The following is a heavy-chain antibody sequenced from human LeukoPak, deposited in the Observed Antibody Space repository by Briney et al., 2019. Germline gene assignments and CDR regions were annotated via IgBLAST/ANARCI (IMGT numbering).Heavy chain of an antibody. Sequence: GGSLRLPCAPSGFTFSSYRMNWLRQAPGKGLKWVSSISSSSSYIYYADSVKGRFTISRDNAKNSLYLQMNSLRAEDTAVYYCATYDSSGYYYFDYWGQGTLVTVSS. V-gene: IGHV3-21*01. CDR2: ISSSSSYI. CDR3: ATYDSSGYYYFDY. J-gene: IGHJ4*02. D-gene: IGHD3-22*01. CDR1: GFTFSSYR.